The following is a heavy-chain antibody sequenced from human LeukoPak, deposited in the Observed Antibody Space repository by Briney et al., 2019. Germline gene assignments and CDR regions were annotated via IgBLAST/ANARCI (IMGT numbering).Heavy chain of an antibody. D-gene: IGHD3-10*01. J-gene: IGHJ3*02. V-gene: IGHV3-13*04. CDR2: IGTAGDT. CDR1: GFAFSSYD. CDR3: ARAYRGYYGSGSYYNDAFDI. Sequence: GGSLRLSCAASGFAFSSYDMHWVRQATGKGLEWVSAIGTAGDTYYPGSVKGRFTISRENAKNSMYLQMNSLRAGDTAVYYCARAYRGYYGSGSYYNDAFDIWGQGTMVTVSS.